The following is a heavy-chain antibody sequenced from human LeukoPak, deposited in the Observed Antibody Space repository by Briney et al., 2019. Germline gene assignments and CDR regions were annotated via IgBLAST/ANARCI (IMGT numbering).Heavy chain of an antibody. CDR3: ARRANTWFDP. CDR1: GFAFSSYW. Sequence: PGGSLRLSCAASGFAFSSYWMHWVRQPPGKGLEWIGSIYYSGSTYYNPSLKSRVTISVDTSKNQFSLKLSSVTAADTAVYYCARRANTWFDPWGQGTLVTVSS. V-gene: IGHV4-39*01. D-gene: IGHD2/OR15-2a*01. CDR2: IYYSGST. J-gene: IGHJ5*02.